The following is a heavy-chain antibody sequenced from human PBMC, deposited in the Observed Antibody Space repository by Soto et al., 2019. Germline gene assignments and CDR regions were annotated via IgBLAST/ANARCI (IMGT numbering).Heavy chain of an antibody. J-gene: IGHJ6*02. V-gene: IGHV3-30-3*01. CDR1: VFTFSSYA. D-gene: IGHD2-2*02. CDR3: ARDLVGIVVVPAAIREAYYYGMDV. CDR2: ISYDGSNK. Sequence: GGSLRLSCAASVFTFSSYAMHWVRQAPGTGMEWGAVISYDGSNKYYADSVKGLFTISRDNSKNTLYLQMNSLRAEDTAVYYCARDLVGIVVVPAAIREAYYYGMDVWGQGTTVTVSS.